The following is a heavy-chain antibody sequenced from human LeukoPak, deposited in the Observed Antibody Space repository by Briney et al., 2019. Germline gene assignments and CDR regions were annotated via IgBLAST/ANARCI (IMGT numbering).Heavy chain of an antibody. Sequence: GGSLRLSCADSGFAFSSFGMHWVRQAPGKGLDWVAFISYDGSDQSYADSVRGRFTISRDNSKNTLYLQMNSLRAEDTAVYYCATERGYCSSTSCSPFDYWGQGTLVTVSS. D-gene: IGHD2-2*01. CDR2: ISYDGSDQ. CDR1: GFAFSSFG. V-gene: IGHV3-30*04. J-gene: IGHJ4*02. CDR3: ATERGYCSSTSCSPFDY.